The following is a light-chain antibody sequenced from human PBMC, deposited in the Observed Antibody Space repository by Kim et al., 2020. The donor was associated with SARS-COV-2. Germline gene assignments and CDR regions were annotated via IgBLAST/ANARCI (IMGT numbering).Light chain of an antibody. CDR2: SAS. CDR1: QSIYNY. V-gene: IGKV1-39*01. CDR3: QQSYNAPLA. J-gene: IGKJ3*01. Sequence: DIQMTQSPSSLSAAVGDRVTITCRASQSIYNYLNWYQQKPGKAPKLLIYSASSLQRGVPSRFTGSGSGTEFTLPIDSLQPEDFAAYYCQQSYNAPLAFGPGTKVDIK.